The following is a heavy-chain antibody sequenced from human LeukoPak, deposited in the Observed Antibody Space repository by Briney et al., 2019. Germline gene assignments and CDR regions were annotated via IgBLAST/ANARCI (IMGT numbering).Heavy chain of an antibody. J-gene: IGHJ5*02. D-gene: IGHD2-2*01. CDR2: INHSGST. CDR3: ASLLGYCSSTSCSP. CDR1: GGSFSGYY. Sequence: PSETLSLTCAVYGGSFSGYYWSWLRQPPGKGLEWIGEINHSGSTNYNPSLKSRVTISVDTSKNQFSLKLSSVTAADTAVYYCASLLGYCSSTSCSPWGQGTLVTVSS. V-gene: IGHV4-34*01.